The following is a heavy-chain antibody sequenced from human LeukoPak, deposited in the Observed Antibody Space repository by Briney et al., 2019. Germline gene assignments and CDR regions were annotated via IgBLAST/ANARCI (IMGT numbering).Heavy chain of an antibody. D-gene: IGHD6-13*01. CDR3: ARDGFSSSWYGRALDY. V-gene: IGHV3-33*08. J-gene: IGHJ4*02. CDR2: IWYDESNK. CDR1: GFTFSSYE. Sequence: PGGSLRLSCAASGFTFSSYEMNWVRQAPGKGLEWVAVIWYDESNKYYADSVKGRFTISRDNSRNTLYLQMNSLRAEDTAVYYCARDGFSSSWYGRALDYWGQGTLVTVSS.